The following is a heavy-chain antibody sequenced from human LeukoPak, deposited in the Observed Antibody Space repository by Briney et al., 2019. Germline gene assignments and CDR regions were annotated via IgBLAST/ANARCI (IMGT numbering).Heavy chain of an antibody. CDR2: INAGNGNT. CDR1: GYTFTSYA. D-gene: IGHD6-13*01. V-gene: IGHV1-3*01. CDR3: AGGIASTGRYYFDY. J-gene: IGHJ4*02. Sequence: ASVKVSCKASGYTFTSYAMHWVRQAPGQRLEWMGWINAGNGNTKYSQKFQGRVTMTTDTSTSTAYMELRSLRSDDTAVFYCAGGIASTGRYYFDYWGQGTLVTVSS.